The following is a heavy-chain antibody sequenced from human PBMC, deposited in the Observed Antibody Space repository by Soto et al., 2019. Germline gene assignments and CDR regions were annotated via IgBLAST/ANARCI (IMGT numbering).Heavy chain of an antibody. CDR3: ARDYCTAGACYVRFDP. CDR2: IYWDDDK. Sequence: QITLKESGPTLVKPTQTLTLTCTFSGFSLSTSGVGVGWIRQPPGKALEWLALIYWDDDKRYSPSLKSRRTITTDTSKQPVVLTMTNMDPVDTAPYYCARDYCTAGACYVRFDPWGQGTLVTVSS. J-gene: IGHJ5*02. CDR1: GFSLSTSGVG. V-gene: IGHV2-5*02. D-gene: IGHD2-8*02.